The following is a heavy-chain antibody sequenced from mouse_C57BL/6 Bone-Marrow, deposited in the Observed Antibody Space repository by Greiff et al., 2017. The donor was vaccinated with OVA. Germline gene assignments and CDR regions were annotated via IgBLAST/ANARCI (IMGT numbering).Heavy chain of an antibody. D-gene: IGHD1-1*02. V-gene: IGHV1-19*01. CDR2: INPYNGGT. CDR3: ARRLWPYYFDY. Sequence: EVQLQQSGPVLVKPGASVKMSCKASGYTFTDYYMNWVKQSHGKSLEWIGVINPYNGGTSYNQKFKCKATLTVDKSSSTAYMELNSLTSEDSAGYYCARRLWPYYFDYWGQGTTLTVSS. CDR1: GYTFTDYY. J-gene: IGHJ2*01.